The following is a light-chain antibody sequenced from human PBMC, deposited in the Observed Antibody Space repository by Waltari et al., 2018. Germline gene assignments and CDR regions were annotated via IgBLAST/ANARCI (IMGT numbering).Light chain of an antibody. CDR2: YAS. J-gene: IGKJ2*01. V-gene: IGKV6D-21*02. Sequence: TCRARQGIGNGLNWYQQKPGQSPKLLIKYASQSISGVPSRFSGSGSGTDFTLTSNSLEAEDAAAYYCQQNNNLPYTFGQGTKLEIK. CDR1: QGIGNG. CDR3: QQNNNLPYT.